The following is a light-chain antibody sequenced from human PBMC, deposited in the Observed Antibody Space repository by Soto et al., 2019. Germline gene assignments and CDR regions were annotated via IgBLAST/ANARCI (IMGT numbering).Light chain of an antibody. CDR3: QQRSNWPPLT. CDR1: QSVSSY. Sequence: EIVLTQSPATLSLSPGERATLSCRASQSVSSYLAGYQQKPGQTPRLLIYDASNRATGIPARFSGSGSGTDFTLTISSLEPEDFAVYYCQQRSNWPPLTFGPGTKVDIK. V-gene: IGKV3-11*01. CDR2: DAS. J-gene: IGKJ3*01.